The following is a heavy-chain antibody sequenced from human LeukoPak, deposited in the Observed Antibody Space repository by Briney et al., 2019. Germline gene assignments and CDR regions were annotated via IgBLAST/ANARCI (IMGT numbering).Heavy chain of an antibody. CDR2: INPNSGGT. CDR1: GYTFTGYY. Sequence: ASVKVSCKASGYTFTGYYMHWVRQAPGQGLEWMGWINPNSGGTNYAQKFQGRVTMTRDTSISTAYMELSRLRSDDTAVYHCARGWQRQYQLLPYYWGQGTLVTVSS. V-gene: IGHV1-2*02. J-gene: IGHJ4*02. D-gene: IGHD2-2*01. CDR3: ARGWQRQYQLLPYY.